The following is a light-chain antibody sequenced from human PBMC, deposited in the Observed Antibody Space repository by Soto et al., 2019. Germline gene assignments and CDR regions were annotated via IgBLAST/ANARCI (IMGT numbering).Light chain of an antibody. J-gene: IGLJ1*01. CDR3: ISYTDRQSYL. CDR2: AVS. CDR1: SSDIGSYDH. Sequence: QSALTQPASVSGCPGQSITSSCSGTSSDIGSYDHVAWYQQFPGKSPKLIIYAVSDRPSGVSDRFSGSKSGISASLTISGLQTEDEADYYCISYTDRQSYLFGTGTKVTVL. V-gene: IGLV2-14*03.